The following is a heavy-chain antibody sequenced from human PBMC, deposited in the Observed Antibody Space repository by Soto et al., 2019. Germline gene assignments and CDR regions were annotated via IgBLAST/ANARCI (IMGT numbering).Heavy chain of an antibody. V-gene: IGHV4-4*03. CDR1: GGSISSSNW. J-gene: IGHJ6*02. CDR2: IYHSGST. Sequence: LRRTLSLTCAVSGGSISSSNWLSWVRQPPGKGLEWIGEIYHSGSTNYNPSLKSRVTISVDKSKNQFSLKLSSVTAADTAVYYCARVDTDYYYYGMDVWGQGTTVTVSS. CDR3: ARVDTDYYYYGMDV. D-gene: IGHD5-18*01.